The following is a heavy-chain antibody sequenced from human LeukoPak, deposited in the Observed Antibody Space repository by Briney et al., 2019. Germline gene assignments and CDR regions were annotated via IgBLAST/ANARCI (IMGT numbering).Heavy chain of an antibody. CDR2: IIPIFGTA. D-gene: IGHD6-13*01. Sequence: SVKVSCKASGGTFSSYAISWVRQAPGQGLEWMGRIIPIFGTANYAQKFQGRVTITTDESTSTAYMELSSLRSEDTAVYYWGRSSSSWWEGPPFHPWGRGPLVTVS. V-gene: IGHV1-69*05. CDR3: GRSSSSWWEGPPFHP. J-gene: IGHJ5*02. CDR1: GGTFSSYA.